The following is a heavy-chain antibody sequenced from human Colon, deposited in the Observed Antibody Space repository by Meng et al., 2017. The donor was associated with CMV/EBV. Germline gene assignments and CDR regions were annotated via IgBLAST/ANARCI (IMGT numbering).Heavy chain of an antibody. D-gene: IGHD3-9*01. CDR1: GTSIGRGYY. CDR2: MYYTGIT. CDR3: ATAVRYPSYYFDS. V-gene: IGHV4-38-2*02. Sequence: SETLSLTCTVSGTSIGRGYYWGWVRLPPGKGLEWIGDMYYTGITYTNPSLKSRLTISVDTSRNEFSLKLNSVTAAATALYYCATAVRYPSYYFDSWGPGTLVTVSS. J-gene: IGHJ4*02.